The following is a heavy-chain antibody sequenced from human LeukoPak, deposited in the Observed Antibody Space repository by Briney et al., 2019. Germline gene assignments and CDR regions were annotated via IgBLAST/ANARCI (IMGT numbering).Heavy chain of an antibody. CDR2: ISGSGVST. Sequence: GGSLRLSCAASGFTFRNYAMNWVRQAPGKGLEWVSAISGSGVSTYYADSVKGRFTISRDNSKNTLYLQMNSLRAEDTAVYYCAKDPEGIAVAGTQGDYWGQGTLVTVSS. CDR3: AKDPEGIAVAGTQGDY. D-gene: IGHD6-19*01. J-gene: IGHJ4*02. V-gene: IGHV3-23*01. CDR1: GFTFRNYA.